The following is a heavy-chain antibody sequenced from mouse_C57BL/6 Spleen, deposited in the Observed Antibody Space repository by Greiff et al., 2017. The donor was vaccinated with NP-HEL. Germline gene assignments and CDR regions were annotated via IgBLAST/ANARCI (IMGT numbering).Heavy chain of an antibody. D-gene: IGHD1-1*01. CDR1: GYSITSGYY. J-gene: IGHJ4*01. V-gene: IGHV3-6*01. Sequence: DVQLQESGPGLVKPSQSLSLTCSVTGYSITSGYYWNWIRQFPGNKLEWMGYISYDGSNNYNPSLKNRISITRDTSKNQFFLKLNSVTTEDTATYYCARDYYSYYAMDYWGQGTSVTVSS. CDR2: ISYDGSN. CDR3: ARDYYSYYAMDY.